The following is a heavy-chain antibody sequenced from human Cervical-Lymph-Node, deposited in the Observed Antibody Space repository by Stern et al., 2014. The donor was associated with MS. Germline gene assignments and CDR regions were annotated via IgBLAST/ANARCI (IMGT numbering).Heavy chain of an antibody. CDR2: ISGNGGST. CDR3: AKVGHDYGDYVDAFDI. D-gene: IGHD4-17*01. J-gene: IGHJ3*02. Sequence: EVQLEESGGGLVQPGGSLRLSCAASGFTFSSYAMSWVRQAPGKGLEWVSAISGNGGSTYYADSVKGRFTISRDNSKNTLYLQMNSLRAEDTAVYYCAKVGHDYGDYVDAFDIWGQGTMVTVSS. V-gene: IGHV3-23*04. CDR1: GFTFSSYA.